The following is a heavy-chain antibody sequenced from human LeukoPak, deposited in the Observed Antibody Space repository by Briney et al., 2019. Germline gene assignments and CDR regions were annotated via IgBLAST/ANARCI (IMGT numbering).Heavy chain of an antibody. D-gene: IGHD3-3*01. V-gene: IGHV1-18*01. CDR3: ARGLEWLTRRHNWFDP. CDR1: GYTFSNYA. J-gene: IGHJ5*02. CDR2: ISAYNGNT. Sequence: ASVKVSCKASGYTFSNYAITWVRQAPGQGLEWMGWISAYNGNTNYAQKLQGRVTMTTDTSTNTAYLELRSLRSDDTAVYYCARGLEWLTRRHNWFDPWGQGTLVTVSS.